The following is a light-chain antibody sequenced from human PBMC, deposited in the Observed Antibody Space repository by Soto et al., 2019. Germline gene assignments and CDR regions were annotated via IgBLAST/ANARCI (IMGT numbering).Light chain of an antibody. J-gene: IGKJ5*01. CDR2: GAS. V-gene: IGKV3-15*01. Sequence: EIVMTQSPATLSVSPGERATLSCRASQSVSSNLAWYQQKPGQAPSLLIYGASTRATGIPARFSGTGSGTEFTLTISSLQSEEIAVYYCQQYNNWPPVTFGQGTRLEIK. CDR3: QQYNNWPPVT. CDR1: QSVSSN.